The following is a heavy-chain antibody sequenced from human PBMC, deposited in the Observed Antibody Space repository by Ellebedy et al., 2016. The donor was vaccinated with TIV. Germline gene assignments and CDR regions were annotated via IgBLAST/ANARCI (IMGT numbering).Heavy chain of an antibody. Sequence: GESLKISCVASGFTVTYTYMSWVHQAPGKGLEWVSVIQTGGDTYYADSVKGRFTISRDSSKNTLYLQMDSLRAEDTAVYYCARRISGTYGDDALDIWGQGTMVTVSS. J-gene: IGHJ3*02. CDR2: IQTGGDT. CDR3: ARRISGTYGDDALDI. CDR1: GFTVTYTY. D-gene: IGHD1-20*01. V-gene: IGHV3-53*01.